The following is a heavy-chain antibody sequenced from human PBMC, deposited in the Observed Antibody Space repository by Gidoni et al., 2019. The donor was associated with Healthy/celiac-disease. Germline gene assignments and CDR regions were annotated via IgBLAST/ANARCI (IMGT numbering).Heavy chain of an antibody. CDR2: IYYSGST. CDR1: GGSISSYY. V-gene: IGHV4-59*01. CDR3: ASVRYYYYYMDV. J-gene: IGHJ6*03. Sequence: QVQLQESGPGLVKPSETLSLTCTVSGGSISSYYWSWIRQPPGKGLEWIGYIYYSGSTNYNPSLKSRVTISVDTSKNQFSLKLSSVTAADTAVYYCASVRYYYYYMDVWGKGTTVTVSS. D-gene: IGHD2-8*01.